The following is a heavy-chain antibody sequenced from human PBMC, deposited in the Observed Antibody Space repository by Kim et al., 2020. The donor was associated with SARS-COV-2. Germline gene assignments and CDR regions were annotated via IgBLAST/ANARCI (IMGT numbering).Heavy chain of an antibody. V-gene: IGHV3-30*04. CDR2: ISYDGSNK. J-gene: IGHJ4*02. Sequence: GGSLRLSCAASGFTFSSYAMHWVRQAPGKGLEWVAVISYDGSNKYYVDSVKGRFTISRDNSKNTLYLQMNSLRAEDTAVYYCAREFYDILTGCFDYWGQG. D-gene: IGHD3-9*01. CDR1: GFTFSSYA. CDR3: AREFYDILTGCFDY.